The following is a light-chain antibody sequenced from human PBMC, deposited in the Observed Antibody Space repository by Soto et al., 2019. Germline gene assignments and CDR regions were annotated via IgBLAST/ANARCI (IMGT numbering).Light chain of an antibody. Sequence: QSALTQPPSASGSPGQSVTISCTGTSSDVGGFDYVSWHQQHPGKAPKVIIYEVTKRPSGVPDRFSGSKSGNTASLTVSGLQADDEADYYCSSYVTGNTWVFGGGTQLTVL. CDR2: EVT. J-gene: IGLJ3*02. V-gene: IGLV2-8*01. CDR3: SSYVTGNTWV. CDR1: SSDVGGFDY.